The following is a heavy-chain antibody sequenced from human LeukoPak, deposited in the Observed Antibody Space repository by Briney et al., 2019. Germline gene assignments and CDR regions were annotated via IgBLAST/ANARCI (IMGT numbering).Heavy chain of an antibody. CDR3: TKEQYDSSGYQLPFDY. D-gene: IGHD3-22*01. V-gene: IGHV4-61*02. CDR2: IYTSGST. Sequence: SETLSLTCTVSGGSISSGTYYWSWIRQPAGKGLEWIGRIYTSGSTNYNPSLKSRVTISVDTSKNQFSLKLSSVTAADTAVYYCTKEQYDSSGYQLPFDYWGQGTLVTVSS. CDR1: GGSISSGTYY. J-gene: IGHJ4*02.